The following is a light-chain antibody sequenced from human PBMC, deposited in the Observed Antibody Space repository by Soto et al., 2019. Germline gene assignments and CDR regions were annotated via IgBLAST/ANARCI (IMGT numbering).Light chain of an antibody. CDR1: QSISNW. CDR2: TAS. CDR3: QQYDSYSWT. J-gene: IGKJ1*01. V-gene: IGKV1-5*03. Sequence: DIPMTQSPSTLSASVGDRVTITCRASQSISNWLAWYQQKPGKAPKLLIYTASSLESGVPSRFSGSGSGTEFTLTISSLQPDDFATYYCQQYDSYSWTFGQGTKVEIK.